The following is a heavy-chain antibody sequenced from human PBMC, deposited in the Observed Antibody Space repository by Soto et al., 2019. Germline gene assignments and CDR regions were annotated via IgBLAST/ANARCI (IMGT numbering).Heavy chain of an antibody. CDR3: AKGGVPAAGYYYGIDV. V-gene: IGHV3-9*01. Sequence: EVQLVESGGGLVQPGRSLRLSCAASGFTFDDYAMHWVRQAPGKGLEWVSGISWNSGSIGYADSVKGRFPISRDNAKNSLYLQMNSLRAEDTALYYCAKGGVPAAGYYYGIDVWGQGTTVTVSS. CDR1: GFTFDDYA. J-gene: IGHJ6*02. D-gene: IGHD2-2*01. CDR2: ISWNSGSI.